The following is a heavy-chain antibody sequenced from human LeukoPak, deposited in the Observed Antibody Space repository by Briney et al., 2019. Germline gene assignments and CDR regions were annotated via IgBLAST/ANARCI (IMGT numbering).Heavy chain of an antibody. D-gene: IGHD2-2*01. J-gene: IGHJ6*03. V-gene: IGHV1-69*04. CDR1: GGTFSSYA. CDR3: ARDGPATHYYYYMDV. Sequence: SVKVSCKASGGTFSSYAISWVRQAPGQGLEWMGRIIPILGIANYAQKFQGRVTITADKSTSTAYMELSSLRSEDTAVYYCARDGPATHYYYYMDVWGKGTTVTVSS. CDR2: IIPILGIA.